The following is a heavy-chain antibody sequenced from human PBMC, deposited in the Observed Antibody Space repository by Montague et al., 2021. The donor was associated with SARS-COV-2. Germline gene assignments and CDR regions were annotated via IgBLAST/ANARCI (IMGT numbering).Heavy chain of an antibody. J-gene: IGHJ4*02. CDR3: ARDLESGRYFDY. D-gene: IGHD3-10*01. CDR2: IGHDGTYK. CDR1: GFAFSVFG. V-gene: IGHV3-33*01. Sequence: SLRLSCAASGFAFSVFGMHWVRQAPGKGLELVAIIGHDGTYKKYADSLRGRFTISRDNSKNTLYLLASSLRDDDTAVYYCARDLESGRYFDYCGQGAQVTVSS.